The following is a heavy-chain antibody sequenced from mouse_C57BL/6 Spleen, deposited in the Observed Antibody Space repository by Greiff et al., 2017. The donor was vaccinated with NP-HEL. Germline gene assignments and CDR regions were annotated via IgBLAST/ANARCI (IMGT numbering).Heavy chain of an antibody. CDR3: ARSISTTVVAKGYFDV. V-gene: IGHV1-42*01. CDR2: INPSTGGT. J-gene: IGHJ1*03. Sequence: VQLQQSGPELVKPGASVKISCKASGYSFTGYYMNWVKQSPEKSLEWIGEINPSTGGTTYNQKFKAKATLTVDKSSSTAYMQLKSLTSEDSAVYYCARSISTTVVAKGYFDVWGTGTTVTVSS. CDR1: GYSFTGYY. D-gene: IGHD1-1*01.